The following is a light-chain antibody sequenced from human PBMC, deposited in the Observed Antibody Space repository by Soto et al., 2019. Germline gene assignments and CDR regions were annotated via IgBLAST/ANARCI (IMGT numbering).Light chain of an antibody. CDR1: QSVSSY. CDR2: DAC. J-gene: IGKJ1*01. CDR3: QQRSNWPPVWT. Sequence: EIVLTQSPATLSLSPRERATLSCRASQSVSSYLAWYQQKPGQAPRLLIYDACNRSTGIPARFSGSGSGTDFTLTISSLEPEDFAVYYCQQRSNWPPVWTFGQGTKVDIK. V-gene: IGKV3-11*01.